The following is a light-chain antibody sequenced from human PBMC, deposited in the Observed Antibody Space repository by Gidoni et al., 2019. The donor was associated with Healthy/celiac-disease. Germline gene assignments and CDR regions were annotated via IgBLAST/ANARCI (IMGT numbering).Light chain of an antibody. CDR1: QSISSY. V-gene: IGKV1-39*01. CDR2: AAS. CDR3: QQSTGGT. Sequence: DIQMTQSPSSLSASVGDRVTITCRASQSISSYLNWYQQKPGKAPKLLIYAASSLQSGVPSRFSGSGSGTDFTLTISSLQPEDFATYYCQQSTGGTFGQGIKVEIK. J-gene: IGKJ1*01.